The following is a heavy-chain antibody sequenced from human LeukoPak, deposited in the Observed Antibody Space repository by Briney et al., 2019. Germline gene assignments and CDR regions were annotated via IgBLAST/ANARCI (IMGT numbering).Heavy chain of an antibody. CDR3: ARHLPLYSNYFDY. D-gene: IGHD4-11*01. V-gene: IGHV4-4*02. Sequence: SETLSVTCAVSGGSISSSHWWSWVRQSPGKGLEWIGEISHRGSTKYNPSLKSRVTISVDRSKNQFSLKLSSVTAADTAVYYCARHLPLYSNYFDYWGQGTLVTVSS. CDR1: GGSISSSHW. CDR2: ISHRGST. J-gene: IGHJ4*02.